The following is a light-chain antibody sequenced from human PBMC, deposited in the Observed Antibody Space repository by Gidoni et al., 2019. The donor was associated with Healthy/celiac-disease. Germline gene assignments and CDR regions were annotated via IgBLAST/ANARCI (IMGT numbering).Light chain of an antibody. Sequence: IKMTQSPTSLSASVGARVTITCQASQDMINYLNWYQQKPGKAPKHLIYDAANLETGVPSRFSVSGSGTDFTFTISSLQPEDIATYYGQQYDNLLPFXGXTKVEIK. CDR1: QDMINY. CDR3: QQYDNLLP. J-gene: IGKJ4*01. CDR2: DAA. V-gene: IGKV1-33*01.